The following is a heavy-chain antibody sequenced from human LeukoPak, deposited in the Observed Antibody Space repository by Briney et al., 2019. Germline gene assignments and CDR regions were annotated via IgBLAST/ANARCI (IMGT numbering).Heavy chain of an antibody. CDR1: GGSISSGGYS. J-gene: IGHJ5*02. Sequence: SETLSLTCAVSGGSISSGGYSWSWIRQPPGKGLEWIGYIYHSGSTYYNPSLKSRVTISVDRSKNQFSLKLSSVTAADTAVYYCARVRGEVDPWGQGTLVTVSS. CDR3: ARVRGEVDP. V-gene: IGHV4-30-2*01. D-gene: IGHD2-21*01. CDR2: IYHSGST.